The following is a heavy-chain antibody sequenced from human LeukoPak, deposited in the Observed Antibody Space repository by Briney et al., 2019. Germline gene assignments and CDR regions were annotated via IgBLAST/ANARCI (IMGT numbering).Heavy chain of an antibody. Sequence: ASVKVSCKASGYTFTGYYMHWVRQAPGQGLEWMGWINPNSGGTNYAQKFQGRVTMTRDTSISTAYMELSRLRSDDTAVYYCARGVLPSGYASGYFDYWGQGTLVTVSS. J-gene: IGHJ4*02. CDR2: INPNSGGT. CDR1: GYTFTGYY. V-gene: IGHV1-2*02. D-gene: IGHD3-22*01. CDR3: ARGVLPSGYASGYFDY.